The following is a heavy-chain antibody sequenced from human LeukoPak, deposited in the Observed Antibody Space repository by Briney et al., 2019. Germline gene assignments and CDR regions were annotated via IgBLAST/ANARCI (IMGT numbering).Heavy chain of an antibody. CDR2: IWYDGSNK. CDR1: GFTFSSYG. Sequence: GGSLRLSCAASGFTFSSYGMHWVRQAPGKGLEWVAVIWYDGSNKYYADSVKGRFTISRDNSKNTLYLQMNRLTAEDTAVYYCARGSKGSRGPTLNIAAAGTEYGYWGQGPLVTVPS. CDR3: ARGSKGSRGPTLNIAAAGTEYGY. V-gene: IGHV3-33*01. D-gene: IGHD6-13*01. J-gene: IGHJ4*02.